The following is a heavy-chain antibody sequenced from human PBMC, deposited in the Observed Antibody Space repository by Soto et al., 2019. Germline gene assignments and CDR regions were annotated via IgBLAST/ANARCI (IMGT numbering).Heavy chain of an antibody. J-gene: IGHJ6*03. CDR3: ASGLRARYYMDV. Sequence: SETLSLTCTVSGGSISSYYWSWIRQPPGKGLEWIGYIYYSGSTNYNPSLKSRVTISVDTSKNQFSLKLSSVTAADTAVYYCASGLRARYYMDVWGKGTTVTVSS. CDR2: IYYSGST. D-gene: IGHD3-16*01. V-gene: IGHV4-59*08. CDR1: GGSISSYY.